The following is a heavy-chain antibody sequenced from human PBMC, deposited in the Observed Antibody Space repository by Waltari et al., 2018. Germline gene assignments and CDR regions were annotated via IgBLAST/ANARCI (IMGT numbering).Heavy chain of an antibody. CDR1: GGSFSGYY. J-gene: IGHJ4*02. Sequence: QVQLQQWGAGLLKPSETLSLTCAVYGGSFSGYYWSWIRQPPGKGLEWIGEINHSGSTNYNPSLTSRVTISVDTSKNQFSLKLSSVTAADTAVYYCARGALSWYAYWGQGTLVTVSS. CDR2: INHSGST. V-gene: IGHV4-34*01. D-gene: IGHD6-13*01. CDR3: ARGALSWYAY.